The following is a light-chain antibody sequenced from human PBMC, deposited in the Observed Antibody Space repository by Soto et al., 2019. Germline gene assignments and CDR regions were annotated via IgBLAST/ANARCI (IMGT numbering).Light chain of an antibody. CDR1: QSVISY. CDR3: QQRRYWPVT. CDR2: DAS. J-gene: IGKJ1*01. V-gene: IGKV3-11*01. Sequence: EIVLTQSPAILSMSPGERATLSCRASQSVISYFAWYPQKPGHAHRLLIYDASNRATGVPDRFSGSGSGTDFTFTLSSLVPEDFAVYYCQQRRYWPVTFGQGTKVEIK.